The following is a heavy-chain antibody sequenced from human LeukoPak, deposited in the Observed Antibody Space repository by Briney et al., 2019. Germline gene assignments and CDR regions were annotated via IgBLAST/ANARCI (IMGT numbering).Heavy chain of an antibody. CDR3: ARQGGDTMVRGAIKDWFDP. D-gene: IGHD3-10*01. Sequence: SETLSLTCTVSAASFISSSHRWGWIRQSPGKGLEWIGTVYYGRTTYYNPSLDGRVTISLDTSANHFSLQLNSVTAADTAVYYCARQGGDTMVRGAIKDWFDPWGQGTLVTVSS. J-gene: IGHJ5*02. CDR1: AASFISSSHR. V-gene: IGHV4-39*01. CDR2: VYYGRTT.